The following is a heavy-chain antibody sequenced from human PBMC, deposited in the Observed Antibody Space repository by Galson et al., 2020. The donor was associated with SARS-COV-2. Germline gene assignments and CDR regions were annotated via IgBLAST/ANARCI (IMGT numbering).Heavy chain of an antibody. V-gene: IGHV4-30-4*07. CDR3: ARVSSPYHYDTGGALDS. CDR2: IYYSGST. J-gene: IGHJ3*02. Sequence: SETLSLTCAVSGASITSGSYSWSWIRQPPGKGLEWIGYIYYSGSTYHNPSPKSRVTISADTPKNQFSLNLSSVTAADTAMYYCARVSSPYHYDTGGALDSWGQGTMFTVSS. CDR1: GASITSGSYS. D-gene: IGHD3-22*01.